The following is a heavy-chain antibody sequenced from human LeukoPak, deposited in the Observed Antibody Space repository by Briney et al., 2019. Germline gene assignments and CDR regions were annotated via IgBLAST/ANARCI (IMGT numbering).Heavy chain of an antibody. V-gene: IGHV1-46*01. D-gene: IGHD1-1*01. CDR3: AREDPHPYNFDF. CDR1: GYSFTSYH. Sequence: ASVKLSCKTSGYSFTSYHMHWLRQAPGQGLEGWGILKSSGDTTDYAQKFQGRVTVTRDTSTSTVYMELSSLSSEDTAVYYCAREDPHPYNFDFWGPGTLVTVSS. J-gene: IGHJ4*02. CDR2: LKSSGDTT.